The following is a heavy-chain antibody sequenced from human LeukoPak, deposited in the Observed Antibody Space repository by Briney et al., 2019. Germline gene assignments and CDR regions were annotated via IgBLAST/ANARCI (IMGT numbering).Heavy chain of an antibody. Sequence: AGSLRLSCAASGFTFSSYEMNWVRQAPGKGLEGVSYISSSGSTIYYADAVKGRFTIARDTAKTSLYLQMNSLSAEDTAVYYCAELGITMIGGVWGKGTTVTISS. CDR3: AELGITMIGGV. V-gene: IGHV3-48*03. CDR2: ISSSGSTI. CDR1: GFTFSSYE. D-gene: IGHD3-10*02. J-gene: IGHJ6*04.